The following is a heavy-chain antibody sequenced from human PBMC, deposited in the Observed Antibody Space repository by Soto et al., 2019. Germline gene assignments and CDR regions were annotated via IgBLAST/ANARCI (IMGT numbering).Heavy chain of an antibody. CDR1: GFTFSSYA. CDR3: AKYVGGSSYGMDV. CDR2: ISDSGGST. J-gene: IGHJ6*02. D-gene: IGHD1-26*01. V-gene: IGHV3-23*01. Sequence: GGSLRLSCAASGFTFSSYAMSWVRQAPGKGLEWVSGISDSGGSTYYADSVQGRFTISRDNSKNTLYLQMNSLRAEDTAVYYCAKYVGGSSYGMDVWGQGTTVTVSS.